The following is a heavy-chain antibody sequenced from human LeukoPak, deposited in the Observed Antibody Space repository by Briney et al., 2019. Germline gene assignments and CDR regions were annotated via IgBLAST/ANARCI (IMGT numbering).Heavy chain of an antibody. Sequence: SETLSLTCTVSGGSISNYYWSWVRQPPGKGLEWIGYIYYSGSTNYNPSLKSRVTISVDTSKNQFSLKLSSVTAADTAVYYCARGTYYYDSSGPGYFQHWGQGTLVTVSS. V-gene: IGHV4-59*01. CDR2: IYYSGST. CDR3: ARGTYYYDSSGPGYFQH. CDR1: GGSISNYY. J-gene: IGHJ1*01. D-gene: IGHD3-22*01.